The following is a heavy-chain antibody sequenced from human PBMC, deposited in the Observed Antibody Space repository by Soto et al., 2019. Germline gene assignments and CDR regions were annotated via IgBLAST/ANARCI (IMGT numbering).Heavy chain of an antibody. D-gene: IGHD2-2*01. CDR1: GFSFSTYA. J-gene: IGHJ5*02. CDR2: ISAGGGNT. V-gene: IGHV3-23*01. Sequence: EVQVLESGGGVVQPGGSLRLSCAVSGFSFSTYAMSWVRQAPGKGLEWVSGISAGGGNTYYADTVRGRFTISRDNSKDTLYLQKTRPRAEDSAFYFCAMPAEYQLVSWFDPWGQGTPVTVSS. CDR3: AMPAEYQLVSWFDP.